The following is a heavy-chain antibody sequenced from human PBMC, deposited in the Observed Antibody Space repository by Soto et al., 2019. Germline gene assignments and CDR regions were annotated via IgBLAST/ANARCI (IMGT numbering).Heavy chain of an antibody. CDR1: GGSFSGYY. CDR3: ARGPTYSGSYYYGMDV. Sequence: QVQLQQWGAGLLKPSETLSLTCAVYGGSFSGYYWSWIRQPPGKGLEWIGEINHSGSTNYNPSLKSRVTISADTSKHQFCLKLSSVTAADTAVYYCARGPTYSGSYYYGMDVWGQGTTVTVSS. J-gene: IGHJ6*02. V-gene: IGHV4-34*01. D-gene: IGHD1-26*01. CDR2: INHSGST.